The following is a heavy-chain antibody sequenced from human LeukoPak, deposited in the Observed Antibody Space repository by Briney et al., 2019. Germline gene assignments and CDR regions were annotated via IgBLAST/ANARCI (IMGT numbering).Heavy chain of an antibody. CDR3: AKDLAGSGSYSFDY. D-gene: IGHD1-26*01. J-gene: IGHJ4*02. CDR2: ISGSGGST. CDR1: GFTFSNYA. Sequence: GGSLRLSCAASGFTFSNYAMNWVRQAPGRGLEWVSAISGSGGSTYYADAVKGRFTISRDNSKNTLYLQMNSLRAEDTAVYYCAKDLAGSGSYSFDYWGQGTLVTVSS. V-gene: IGHV3-23*01.